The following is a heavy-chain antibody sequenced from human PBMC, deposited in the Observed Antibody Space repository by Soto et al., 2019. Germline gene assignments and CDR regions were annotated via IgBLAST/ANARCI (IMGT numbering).Heavy chain of an antibody. Sequence: VESLKISCNGSGYSFTSYWIGWVRQMPWKGLEWMGIIYPGDSDTRYSPSFQGQVTISADKSISTAYLQWSSLKASDTAMYYCARLSRYDFWSGYPKPEYYYYGMDVWGQGTTVTV. CDR2: IYPGDSDT. V-gene: IGHV5-51*01. CDR1: GYSFTSYW. D-gene: IGHD3-3*01. J-gene: IGHJ6*02. CDR3: ARLSRYDFWSGYPKPEYYYYGMDV.